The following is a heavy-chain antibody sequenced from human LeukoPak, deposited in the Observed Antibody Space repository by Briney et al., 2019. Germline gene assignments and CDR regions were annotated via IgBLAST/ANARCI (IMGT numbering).Heavy chain of an antibody. CDR2: LIPLFGTP. J-gene: IGHJ3*02. D-gene: IGHD5-24*01. CDR1: GGTCNNYA. V-gene: IGHV1-69*13. Sequence: SVKVSCKASGGTCNNYAINWVRQAPGQGLEWVGRLIPLFGTPNYAQKFQGKVTITADESTSTFYMDLSGLRSEDTAVYYCAHATQRLPTIMIDAFDIWGQGTRVTVSS. CDR3: AHATQRLPTIMIDAFDI.